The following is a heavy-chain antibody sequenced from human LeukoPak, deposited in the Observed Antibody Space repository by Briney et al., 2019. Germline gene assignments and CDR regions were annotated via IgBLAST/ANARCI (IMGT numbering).Heavy chain of an antibody. J-gene: IGHJ4*02. Sequence: GGSLRLSCAASGFTFSSYAMSWVRQAPGKGLEWVSAISGSGGSTYYADSVKGPFTISRDNSKNTLYLQTNSLRAEDTAVYYCAKENYYDSSGYYPIDYWGQGTLVTVSS. CDR3: AKENYYDSSGYYPIDY. CDR2: ISGSGGST. D-gene: IGHD3-22*01. V-gene: IGHV3-23*01. CDR1: GFTFSSYA.